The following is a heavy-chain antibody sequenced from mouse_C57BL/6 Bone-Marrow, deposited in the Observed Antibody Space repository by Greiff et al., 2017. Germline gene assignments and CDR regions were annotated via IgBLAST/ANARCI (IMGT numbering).Heavy chain of an antibody. CDR2: IDPSDSYT. J-gene: IGHJ1*03. V-gene: IGHV1-50*01. CDR3: ARGDYDGDWYVDV. D-gene: IGHD2-4*01. Sequence: QVQLQQPGAELVKPGASVKLSCKASGYTFTSYWMQWVKQRPGQGLEWIGEIDPSDSYTNYNQKFKGKATLTVVTSSSTAYMQLSSLTSEDSAVYYCARGDYDGDWYVDVWGTGTTVTVSS. CDR1: GYTFTSYW.